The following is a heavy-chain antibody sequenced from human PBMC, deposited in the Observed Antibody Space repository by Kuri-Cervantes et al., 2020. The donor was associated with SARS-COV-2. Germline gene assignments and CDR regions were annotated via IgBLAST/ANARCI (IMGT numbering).Heavy chain of an antibody. CDR2: ISAYNGNT. V-gene: IGHV1-18*01. D-gene: IGHD3-3*01. Sequence: ASVKVSCKASGYTFTSYGISWVRQAPGQGLEWMGWISAYNGNTNYAQKLQGRVTMTTDTSTSTAYMELRSLRSDDTAVYYCARGGPITIFGVVTKRFDYWGQGTLVTVSS. J-gene: IGHJ4*02. CDR1: GYTFTSYG. CDR3: ARGGPITIFGVVTKRFDY.